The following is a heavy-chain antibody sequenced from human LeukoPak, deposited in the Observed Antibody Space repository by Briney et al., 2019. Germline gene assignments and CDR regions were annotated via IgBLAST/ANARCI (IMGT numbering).Heavy chain of an antibody. V-gene: IGHV1-2*04. J-gene: IGHJ4*02. CDR1: GYTFTGYY. Sequence: ASVKVSCKASGYTFTGYYMHWVRQAPGQGLEWMGWINPNSGGTNYAQKFQGWVTMTRDTSISTAYMELSRLRSDDTAVYYCARVHIVVVPAASGYFDYWGQGTLVTVSS. CDR2: INPNSGGT. CDR3: ARVHIVVVPAASGYFDY. D-gene: IGHD2-2*01.